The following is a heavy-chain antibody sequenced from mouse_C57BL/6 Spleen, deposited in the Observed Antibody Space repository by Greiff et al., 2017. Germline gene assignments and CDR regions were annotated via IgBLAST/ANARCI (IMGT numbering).Heavy chain of an antibody. CDR1: GYTFTDYY. D-gene: IGHD3-1*01. Sequence: EVKLMESGPVLVKPGASVKMSCKASGYTFTDYYMNWVKQSHGKSLEWIGVINPYNGGTSYNQKFKGKATLTVDKSSSTAYMELNSLTSEDSEVYYCARSGEVYAMDYWGQGTSVTVAS. CDR3: ARSGEVYAMDY. J-gene: IGHJ4*01. V-gene: IGHV1-19*01. CDR2: INPYNGGT.